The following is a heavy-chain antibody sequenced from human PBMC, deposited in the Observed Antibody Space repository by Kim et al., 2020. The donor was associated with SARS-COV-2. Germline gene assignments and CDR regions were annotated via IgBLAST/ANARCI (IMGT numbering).Heavy chain of an antibody. Sequence: SETLSLTCTVSGGSISSSSYYWGWIRQPPGKGLEWIGSIYYSGSTYYNPSLKSRVTISVDTSKNQFSLKLSSVTAADTAVYYCARDLSLYEYTRNYYYYYGMDVWGQGTTVTVSS. CDR2: IYYSGST. D-gene: IGHD5-12*01. V-gene: IGHV4-39*07. CDR1: GGSISSSSYY. CDR3: ARDLSLYEYTRNYYYYYGMDV. J-gene: IGHJ6*02.